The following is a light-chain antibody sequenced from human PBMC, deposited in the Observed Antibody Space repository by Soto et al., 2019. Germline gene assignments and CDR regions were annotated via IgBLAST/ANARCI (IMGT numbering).Light chain of an antibody. CDR1: SSHIGAYDY. CDR3: SSFTTTCTHV. CDR2: EVN. Sequence: QTVLRQPASLCGSPGESITISCTGTSSHIGAYDYVSWFQQHPGKAPKLMISEVNNRPSGVSNRSSGYKSGNTAYLTISGLQVEDEAEYFCSSFTTTCTHVFGTGPNVTVL. J-gene: IGLJ1*01. V-gene: IGLV2-14*01.